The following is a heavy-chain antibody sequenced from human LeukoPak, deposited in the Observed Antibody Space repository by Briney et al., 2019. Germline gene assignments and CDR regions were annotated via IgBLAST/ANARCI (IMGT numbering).Heavy chain of an antibody. Sequence: ASVKVCCKASGYTFTSYDINWVRQATGQGLEWMGWMNPNSGNTGYAQKFQGRVTMTRNTPISTAYMELSSLRSEDTAVYYCARGYRPDRLRFLEWLLGYYFDYWGQGTLVTVSS. J-gene: IGHJ4*02. V-gene: IGHV1-8*01. D-gene: IGHD3-3*01. CDR2: MNPNSGNT. CDR1: GYTFTSYD. CDR3: ARGYRPDRLRFLEWLLGYYFDY.